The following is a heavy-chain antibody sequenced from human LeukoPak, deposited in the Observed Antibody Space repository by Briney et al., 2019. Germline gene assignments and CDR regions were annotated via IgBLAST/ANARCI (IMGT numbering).Heavy chain of an antibody. J-gene: IGHJ4*02. CDR1: GFTFRDYS. V-gene: IGHV3-53*01. D-gene: IGHD2-15*01. Sequence: GGSLRLSCGASGFTFRDYSMTWVRQAPGKGLEWVSFIYSGGKTHYSDSVKGRFTLSRDNSKNTLYLQMNSLRAEDTAIYYCARRAGEYSHPYDYWGQGTLVTVSS. CDR3: ARRAGEYSHPYDY. CDR2: IYSGGKT.